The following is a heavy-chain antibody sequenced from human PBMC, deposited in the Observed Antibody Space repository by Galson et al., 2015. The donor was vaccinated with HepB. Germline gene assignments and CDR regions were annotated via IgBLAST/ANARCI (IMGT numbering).Heavy chain of an antibody. J-gene: IGHJ6*02. D-gene: IGHD2-2*01. V-gene: IGHV1-2*02. CDR2: INPYSGGA. Sequence: SVKVSCRASGYSFTGYYIHWVRQAPGQGLGWMGWINPYSGGAHYAQKFQGRVTMTRDTSISTGYMELSSLRSDDTAVYYCARDRHCASTSCPPGTMDVWGQGTTVTVSS. CDR1: GYSFTGYY. CDR3: ARDRHCASTSCPPGTMDV.